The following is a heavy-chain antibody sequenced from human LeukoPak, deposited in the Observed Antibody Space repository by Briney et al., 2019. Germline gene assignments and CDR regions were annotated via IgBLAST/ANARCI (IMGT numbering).Heavy chain of an antibody. D-gene: IGHD5-12*01. CDR3: AKAAEWLRSPFDY. CDR1: GFTFSTYG. J-gene: IGHJ4*02. Sequence: GGSLRLSCAASGFTFSTYGLHWVRLAPGKGLEWVTFIRYDGNYKYYADSVKGRFTISRDNSKNTLYLQMNSLRADDTAVYYCAKAAEWLRSPFDYWGQGTLVTVSS. CDR2: IRYDGNYK. V-gene: IGHV3-30*02.